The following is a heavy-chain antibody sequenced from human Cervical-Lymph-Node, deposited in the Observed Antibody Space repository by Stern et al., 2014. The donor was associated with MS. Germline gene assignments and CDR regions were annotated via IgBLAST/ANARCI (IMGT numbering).Heavy chain of an antibody. V-gene: IGHV1-69*06. Sequence: VQLVESGAEVKKPGSSVNVSCKASGGTFSSYAISWVRQGPGQGLEWMGGVIPTLGTVNSAPKFQGRVTFIADKSSDTAYMELNSLRSDDTAVYYCVERDAWFDPWGPGTLVIVYS. CDR2: VIPTLGTV. J-gene: IGHJ5*02. CDR1: GGTFSSYA. D-gene: IGHD1-1*01. CDR3: VERDAWFDP.